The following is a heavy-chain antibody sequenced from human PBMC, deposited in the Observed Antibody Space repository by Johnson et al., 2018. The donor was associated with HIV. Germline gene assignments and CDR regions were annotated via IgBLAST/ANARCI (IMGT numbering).Heavy chain of an antibody. CDR1: GFTFSTYG. D-gene: IGHD2-15*01. CDR3: AKGVANDAFDI. J-gene: IGHJ3*02. CDR2: IRYDGSNK. Sequence: QVQLVESGGGVVQPGRSLRLSCTASGFTFSTYGIHWVRQAPGKGLEWVAVIRYDGSNKYYADSVKGRFTISRDNSKNTLYLQMNSLRAEDTAVYYCAKGVANDAFDIWGQGTMVTVSS. V-gene: IGHV3-30*02.